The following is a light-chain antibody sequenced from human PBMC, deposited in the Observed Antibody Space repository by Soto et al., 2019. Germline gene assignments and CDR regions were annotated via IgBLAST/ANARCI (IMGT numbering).Light chain of an antibody. V-gene: IGLV2-14*01. CDR2: DVS. CDR3: SSYTSSSTPCV. Sequence: SALTQPASVSGSPGQSITISCTGTSSDFGGYNYVSWYQQHPGKAPKLMIYDVSNRPSGVSNRFSGSKSGNTASLTISGLQAEDEADYYCSSYTSSSTPCVFGTGTKVTV. CDR1: SSDFGGYNY. J-gene: IGLJ1*01.